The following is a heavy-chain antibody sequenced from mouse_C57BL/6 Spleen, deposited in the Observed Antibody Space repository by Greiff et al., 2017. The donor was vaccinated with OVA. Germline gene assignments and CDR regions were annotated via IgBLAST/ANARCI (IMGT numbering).Heavy chain of an antibody. CDR3: ASLYYVISSEALVY. D-gene: IGHD1-1*01. CDR2: IWSGGST. CDR1: GFSLTSYG. V-gene: IGHV2-2*01. Sequence: VKLQESGPGLVQPSQSLSITCTVSGFSLTSYGVHWVRQSPGKGLEWLGVIWSGGSTDSNAAFISILSISKDNSKSQVFFKMNSLQADDTAIYYFASLYYVISSEALVYWGQVSSDTVSS. J-gene: IGHJ4*01.